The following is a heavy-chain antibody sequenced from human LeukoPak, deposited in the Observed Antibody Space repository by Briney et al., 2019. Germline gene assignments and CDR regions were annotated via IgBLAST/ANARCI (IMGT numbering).Heavy chain of an antibody. CDR1: GGSISSSSYY. D-gene: IGHD2-2*01. CDR2: IYYSGST. Sequence: SETLSPTCTVSGGSISSSSYYWGWIRQPPGKGLEWIGSIYYSGSTYYNPSLKSRVTISVDTSKNQFSLNLSSVTAADTAVYFCARDEGSSYPFDYWGQGTLITVSS. CDR3: ARDEGSSYPFDY. V-gene: IGHV4-39*07. J-gene: IGHJ4*02.